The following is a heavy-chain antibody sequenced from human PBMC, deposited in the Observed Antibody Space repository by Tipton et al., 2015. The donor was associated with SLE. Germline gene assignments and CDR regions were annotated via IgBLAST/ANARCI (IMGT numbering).Heavy chain of an antibody. Sequence: TLSLTCAVYGVPFSGYSWSWMRQPPGQGLEWSGEIKHSGSTNQNTSLKSRVTISVDASQNHFSLKVSSVTAADTAVYYCARRPDGFDIWGQGTMVIVSS. CDR2: IKHSGST. V-gene: IGHV4-34*01. CDR1: GVPFSGYS. CDR3: ARRPDGFDI. J-gene: IGHJ3*02.